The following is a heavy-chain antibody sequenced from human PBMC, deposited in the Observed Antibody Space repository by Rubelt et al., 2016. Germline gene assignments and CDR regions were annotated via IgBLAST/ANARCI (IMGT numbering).Heavy chain of an antibody. Sequence: QLQLQESGPGLVKPSETLSLTCSVSGGSITSSNYYWSWIRQPPGKGLEWIGNIYYTGSAYYNPSLKSRVPIPVDTSKNQFAVKLILVSAHDTAVCYCATLHYYDTSGSIDYWGLGTLVTVSS. CDR3: ATLHYYDTSGSIDY. D-gene: IGHD3-22*01. V-gene: IGHV4-39*01. J-gene: IGHJ4*01. CDR1: GGSITSSNYY. CDR2: IYYTGSA.